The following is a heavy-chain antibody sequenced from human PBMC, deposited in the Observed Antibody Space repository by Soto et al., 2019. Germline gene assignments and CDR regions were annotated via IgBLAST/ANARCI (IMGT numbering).Heavy chain of an antibody. J-gene: IGHJ6*02. D-gene: IGHD5-12*01. CDR3: ARVVATVYYYYYGMDV. V-gene: IGHV4-39*01. CDR1: GGSISSSSYY. Sequence: QLQLQESGPGLVKPSETLSLTCTVSGGSISSSSYYWGWIRQPPGKGLEWIGSIYYSGSTYYNPSLKSRVTISVDTSKNQFSLKLSSVTAADTAVYYCARVVATVYYYYYGMDVWGQGTTVTVSS. CDR2: IYYSGST.